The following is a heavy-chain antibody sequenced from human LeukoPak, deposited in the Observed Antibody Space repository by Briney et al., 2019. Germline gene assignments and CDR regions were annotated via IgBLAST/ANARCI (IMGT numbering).Heavy chain of an antibody. CDR1: GFTFDSYW. J-gene: IGHJ3*02. CDR3: AKLPYCSGGSCYGSFDI. V-gene: IGHV3-23*01. Sequence: GGSLRLSCVASGFTFDSYWMTWVRQAPGKGLEWVSAISGSGGSTYYADSVKGRFTISRDNSKNTLYLQMNSLRAEDTAVYYCAKLPYCSGGSCYGSFDIWGQGTMVTVSS. D-gene: IGHD2-15*01. CDR2: ISGSGGST.